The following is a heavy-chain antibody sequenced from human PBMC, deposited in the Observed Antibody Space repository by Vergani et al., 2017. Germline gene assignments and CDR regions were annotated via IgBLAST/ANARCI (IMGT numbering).Heavy chain of an antibody. CDR2: ISRGGGDI. J-gene: IGHJ1*01. V-gene: IGHV3-23*01. CDR1: GFTFDTYT. Sequence: EVQLLESGGGLVQPGGSRRLSCAGAGFTFDTYTMAYVRQAPGKGLEWVATISRGGGDIFYADSVKGRFTISRDNSKNTLFLQMNSLKDEDTAVYYCTTAWVLYYLHGEYFQYWGRGTLVSVSS. CDR3: TTAWVLYYLHGEYFQY. D-gene: IGHD3-10*01.